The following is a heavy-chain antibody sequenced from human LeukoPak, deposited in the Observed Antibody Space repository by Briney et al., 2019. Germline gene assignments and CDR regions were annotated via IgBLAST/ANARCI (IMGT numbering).Heavy chain of an antibody. CDR2: IYYSGST. CDR3: ARGSGTYYYGSGSYYPTYYFDY. J-gene: IGHJ4*02. V-gene: IGHV4-59*01. CDR1: GGSISSYY. D-gene: IGHD3-10*01. Sequence: PSETLSLTCTVSGGSISSYYWSWIRQPPGKGLEWIGYIYYSGSTNYNPSLKSRVTISVDTSKNQFSLKLSSVTAADTAVYYCARGSGTYYYGSGSYYPTYYFDYWGQGTLVTVSS.